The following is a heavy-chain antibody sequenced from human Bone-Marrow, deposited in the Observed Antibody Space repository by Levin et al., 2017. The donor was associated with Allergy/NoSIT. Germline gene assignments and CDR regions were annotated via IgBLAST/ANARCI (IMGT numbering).Heavy chain of an antibody. CDR2: ISTSSVYT. V-gene: IGHV3-21*04. CDR1: GFTFTTYN. D-gene: IGHD3-22*01. Sequence: GGSLRLSCAASGFTFTTYNMNWVRQAPGKGLEWVSSISTSSVYTHYADSVKGRFTISRDNAKNSLYLEMRDLRPEDTAVYYCARDMIAARPYYGMDVWGRGTAVTVFS. CDR3: ARDMIAARPYYGMDV. J-gene: IGHJ6*02.